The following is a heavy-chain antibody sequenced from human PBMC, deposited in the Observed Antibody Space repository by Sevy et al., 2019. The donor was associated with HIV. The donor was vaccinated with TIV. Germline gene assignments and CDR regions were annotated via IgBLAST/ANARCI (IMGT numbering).Heavy chain of an antibody. D-gene: IGHD3-22*01. CDR2: ISGSGRNT. CDR3: AKNLFYDSSGYSGLDY. CDR1: GFTFSNYA. V-gene: IGHV3-23*01. Sequence: GGYLRLSCAASGFTFSNYAMSWVRQAPGKGLEWLSTISGSGRNTYYPDSVRGRFTISRNNSMKTLYAQMNSLRAEDTAVYYCAKNLFYDSSGYSGLDYWGQGTLVTVSS. J-gene: IGHJ4*02.